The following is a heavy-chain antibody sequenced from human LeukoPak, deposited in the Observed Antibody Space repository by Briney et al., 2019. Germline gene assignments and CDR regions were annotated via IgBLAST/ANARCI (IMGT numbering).Heavy chain of an antibody. CDR3: TRGNGYSYGYLDY. CDR1: GFTFSSYL. D-gene: IGHD5-18*01. V-gene: IGHV3-74*01. J-gene: IGHJ4*02. Sequence: GGSLRLSCVASGFTFSSYLMHWVRQAPGKGLVWVSRINAGGSSTNYADSVKGRFTISRDNAKNTLYLQMNSLRAEDTAVYYCTRGNGYSYGYLDYWGQGTLVTVSS. CDR2: INAGGSST.